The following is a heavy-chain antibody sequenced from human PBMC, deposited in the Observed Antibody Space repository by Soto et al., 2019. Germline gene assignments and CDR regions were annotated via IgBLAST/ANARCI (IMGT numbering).Heavy chain of an antibody. V-gene: IGHV1-3*01. CDR1: GYTFTSYA. CDR3: ARDLQADY. CDR2: INAGNGNT. Sequence: QVQLVQSGAEVKKPGASVKVSCKASGYTFTSYAMHWVRQAPGQRLEWMGWINAGNGNTKYSQKLQGRVTITRDTFASTASMELSSLRSEDTAVYYCARDLQADYWGQGTLVTVSS. J-gene: IGHJ4*02.